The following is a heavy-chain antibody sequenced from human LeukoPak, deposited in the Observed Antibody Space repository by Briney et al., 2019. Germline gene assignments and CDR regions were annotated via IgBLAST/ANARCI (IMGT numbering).Heavy chain of an antibody. D-gene: IGHD3-22*01. CDR1: GGSVSSSSYY. Sequence: SETLSLTCTVSGGSVSSSSYYWGWIRQPPGKGLEWIGSIYYSGSTYYNPSLKSRVTISVDTSKNQFSLKLSSVTAAGTAVYYCARDYYDSSGYYHLDYWGQGTLVTVSS. CDR2: IYYSGST. V-gene: IGHV4-39*07. J-gene: IGHJ4*02. CDR3: ARDYYDSSGYYHLDY.